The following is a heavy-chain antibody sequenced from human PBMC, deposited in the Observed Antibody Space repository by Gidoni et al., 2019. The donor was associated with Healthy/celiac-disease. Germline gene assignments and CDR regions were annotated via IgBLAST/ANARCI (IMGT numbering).Heavy chain of an antibody. D-gene: IGHD2-15*01. V-gene: IGHV3-11*06. CDR2: ISSSSSYT. Sequence: QVQLVESGGGLVKPGGSLRLSCAASGFTFRDYYMSWIRQAPGKGLEWVSYISSSSSYTNYADSVKGRFTISRDNAKNSLYLQMNSLRAEDTAVYYCARVPLVVVAATFEYCFDYWGQGTLVTVSS. J-gene: IGHJ4*02. CDR3: ARVPLVVVAATFEYCFDY. CDR1: GFTFRDYY.